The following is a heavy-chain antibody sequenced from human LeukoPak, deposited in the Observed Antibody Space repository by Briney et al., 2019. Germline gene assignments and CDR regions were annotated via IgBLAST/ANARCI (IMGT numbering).Heavy chain of an antibody. CDR2: ISYDGSNK. CDR1: GFTFSTYA. D-gene: IGHD2-15*01. J-gene: IGHJ4*02. V-gene: IGHV3-30*03. Sequence: GGSLRLSCAASGFTFSTYAMHWVRQAPGKGLESVASISYDGSNKYYADSVKGRFTISRDNSKNTLYLQMNSLRAEDTALYYCAGRYCTGGPCYSGLGHWGQGTLVTVSS. CDR3: AGRYCTGGPCYSGLGH.